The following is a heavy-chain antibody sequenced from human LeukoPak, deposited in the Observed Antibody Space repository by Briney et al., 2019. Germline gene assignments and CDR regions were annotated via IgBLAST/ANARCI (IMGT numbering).Heavy chain of an antibody. CDR3: AKEDDSSGYQTPYYFDY. CDR1: GFTFSSYA. V-gene: IGHV3-30-3*01. D-gene: IGHD3-22*01. Sequence: GRSLRLSCAASGFTFSSYAMHWVRQAPGKGLEWVAVISYDGSNKYYADSVKGRFTISRDNSKNTLYLQMNSLRAEDTAVYYCAKEDDSSGYQTPYYFDYWGQGALVTVSS. J-gene: IGHJ4*02. CDR2: ISYDGSNK.